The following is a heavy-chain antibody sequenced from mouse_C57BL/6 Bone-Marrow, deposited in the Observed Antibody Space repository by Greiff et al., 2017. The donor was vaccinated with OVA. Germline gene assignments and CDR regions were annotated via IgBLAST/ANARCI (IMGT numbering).Heavy chain of an antibody. CDR3: ARKRGYYDY. Sequence: QVQLQQPGAELVKPGASVKLSCKASGYTFTSYWMQWVKQRPGQGLEWIGEIDPSDSYTNYNQKFKGKATLTVDTSSSTAYMQLSSLTSEDSAVYCCARKRGYYDYWGQGTTLTVSS. J-gene: IGHJ2*01. D-gene: IGHD2-3*01. V-gene: IGHV1-50*01. CDR1: GYTFTSYW. CDR2: IDPSDSYT.